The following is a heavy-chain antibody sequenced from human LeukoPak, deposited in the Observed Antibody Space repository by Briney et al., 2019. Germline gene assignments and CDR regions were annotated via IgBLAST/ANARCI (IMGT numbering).Heavy chain of an antibody. D-gene: IGHD6-19*01. CDR3: AKAVAATGHYYFGMDV. CDR2: IKQDGSEK. J-gene: IGHJ6*02. CDR1: GFTFSSSW. Sequence: GGSLRLSCAASGFTFSSSWMTWVRQTPGKGLEWVANIKQDGSEKYYVDSVKGRFTISRDNAKNSLYLQMNSLRAEDTAVYYCAKAVAATGHYYFGMDVWGQGTTVTVSS. V-gene: IGHV3-7*05.